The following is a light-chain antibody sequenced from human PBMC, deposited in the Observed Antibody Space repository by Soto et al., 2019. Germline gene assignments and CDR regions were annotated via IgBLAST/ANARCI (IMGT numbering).Light chain of an antibody. CDR3: QQYYTTPRT. J-gene: IGKJ1*01. CDR1: QSVLYSSNNKNY. Sequence: DIVMTQSPDSLAVSLGERATINCKSSQSVLYSSNNKNYLAWYQQKPGQPPKLLIYWASTRESGVPDRFIGSGSGTDFTLTISSLQAEDMAVYYCQQYYTTPRTFGQGTKVEIK. CDR2: WAS. V-gene: IGKV4-1*01.